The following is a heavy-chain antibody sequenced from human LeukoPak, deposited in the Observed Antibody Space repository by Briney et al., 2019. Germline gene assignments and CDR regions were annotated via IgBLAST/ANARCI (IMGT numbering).Heavy chain of an antibody. J-gene: IGHJ3*02. Sequence: SETLSLTCTVSGGSISSYYWSWIRQPPGKGLEWIGYIYYSGSTNYNPSLKSRVTISVDTSKNQFSLKLSSVTAADTAVYYCASAESSSTYAFDIWGQGTMVTVSS. CDR2: IYYSGST. CDR3: ASAESSSTYAFDI. CDR1: GGSISSYY. V-gene: IGHV4-59*01. D-gene: IGHD6-6*01.